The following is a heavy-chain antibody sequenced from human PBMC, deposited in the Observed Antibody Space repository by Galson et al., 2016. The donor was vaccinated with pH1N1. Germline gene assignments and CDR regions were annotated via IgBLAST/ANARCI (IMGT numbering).Heavy chain of an antibody. CDR3: ARESLEWLIISGHRVELNWFDS. J-gene: IGHJ5*01. D-gene: IGHD3-3*01. CDR2: VSGTGTT. V-gene: IGHV4-61*02. Sequence: LSLTCTVSGGSISSDSDYWTWIRQPAGKGLEWIGRVSGTGTTNYNPSLKSRVTISIDPSKNQFSLKMASVTAADTAVYFCARESLEWLIISGHRVELNWFDSWGQGTLVTVSS. CDR1: GGSISSDSDY.